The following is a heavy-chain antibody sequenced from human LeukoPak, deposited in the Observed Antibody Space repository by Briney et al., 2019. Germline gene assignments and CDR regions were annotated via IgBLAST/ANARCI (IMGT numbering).Heavy chain of an antibody. Sequence: SETLSLTCTVPGGSISSYYWSWIRPPAGKGLERIWRIYTSGNTNYNPSLKSRVTMSVDTSKNQFSLKLSSVTAADTAVYYCARDRGDYGGPDYWGQGTLVTVSS. J-gene: IGHJ4*02. CDR1: GGSISSYY. CDR2: IYTSGNT. D-gene: IGHD4-23*01. CDR3: ARDRGDYGGPDY. V-gene: IGHV4-4*07.